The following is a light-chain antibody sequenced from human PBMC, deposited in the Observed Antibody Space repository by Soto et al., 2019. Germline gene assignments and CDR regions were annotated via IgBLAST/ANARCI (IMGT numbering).Light chain of an antibody. CDR1: QSVDSNY. CDR3: QQYSSSSLLT. Sequence: EIVLTQSPGTLSLSPGERATLSCRASQSVDSNYLAWYQQKPAQAPRLLIYGAASRAAAVPDRFTGSGSGTDFTLTISRLEPEDFAVYYCQQYSSSSLLTFGQGTKLEIK. CDR2: GAA. J-gene: IGKJ2*01. V-gene: IGKV3-20*01.